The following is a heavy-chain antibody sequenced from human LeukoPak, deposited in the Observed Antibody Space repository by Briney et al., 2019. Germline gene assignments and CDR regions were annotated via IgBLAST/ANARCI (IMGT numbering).Heavy chain of an antibody. CDR3: AKGSVRVVVLVAATRGAFDI. D-gene: IGHD2-15*01. CDR1: GFTFSSYA. CDR2: ISGSGGTT. J-gene: IGHJ3*02. V-gene: IGHV3-23*01. Sequence: GGSLRLSCAASGFTFSSYALSWVRQAPGQGLEWVSTISGSGGTTDYADSVKGRFTISRDNSKNTLYLQMNSLRAEDTAVYYCAKGSVRVVVLVAATRGAFDIWGQGTMVTVSS.